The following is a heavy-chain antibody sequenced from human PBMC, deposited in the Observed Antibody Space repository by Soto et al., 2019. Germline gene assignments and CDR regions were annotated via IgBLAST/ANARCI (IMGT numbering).Heavy chain of an antibody. CDR3: AKEYTSTSRGSFDY. CDR2: VRHDGSNI. V-gene: IGHV3-33*06. CDR1: GFIFSGYG. J-gene: IGHJ4*02. Sequence: GGSLRLSCAATGFIFSGYGMHWVRQAPGKGLEWVAVVRHDGSNIHYAGFVKGRFTISRDNSKNTVYLQMNSVRADDTAVYYCAKEYTSTSRGSFDYWGQGALVTVSS. D-gene: IGHD1-26*01.